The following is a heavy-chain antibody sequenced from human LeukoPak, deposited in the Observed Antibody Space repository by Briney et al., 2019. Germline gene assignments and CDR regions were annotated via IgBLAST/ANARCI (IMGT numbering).Heavy chain of an antibody. Sequence: GESLKISCKGSGYSFTSYWIGWVRQMPGKGLGWMGIIYPGDSDTRYSPSFQGQVTISADKSISTAYLQWSSLKASDTVMYYCARVTYYYDSSGYAIWIFDPWGQGTLVTVSS. CDR1: GYSFTSYW. V-gene: IGHV5-51*01. CDR2: IYPGDSDT. CDR3: ARVTYYYDSSGYAIWIFDP. D-gene: IGHD3-22*01. J-gene: IGHJ5*02.